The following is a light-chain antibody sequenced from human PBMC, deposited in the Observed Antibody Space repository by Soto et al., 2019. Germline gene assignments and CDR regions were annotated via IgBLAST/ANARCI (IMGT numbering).Light chain of an antibody. CDR3: QQSYSTPRT. J-gene: IGKJ2*01. CDR2: AAS. Sequence: DIQMTQSPSSLSASVGDRVTITCRASQSISYYLNWYQQKPGKAPKLLIYAASSLQSGVPSRFSGSGSGPDFTLTISSLQPEDFATYYCQQSYSTPRTFGQGTKLEIK. CDR1: QSISYY. V-gene: IGKV1-39*01.